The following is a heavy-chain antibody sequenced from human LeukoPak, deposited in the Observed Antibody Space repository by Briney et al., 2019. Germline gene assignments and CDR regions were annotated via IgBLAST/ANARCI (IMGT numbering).Heavy chain of an antibody. CDR1: GGSFSGYY. V-gene: IGHV4-34*01. D-gene: IGHD2-21*02. CDR3: ARGQSSVVTDIPYYFDY. J-gene: IGHJ4*02. Sequence: PSETLSLTCAVYGGSFSGYYWSWIRQPPGKGLEWIGEINHSGSTNYNPSLKSRVTTSVDTSKKQFSLKLSSVTAADTAVYYCARGQSSVVTDIPYYFDYWGRGTLVTVSS. CDR2: INHSGST.